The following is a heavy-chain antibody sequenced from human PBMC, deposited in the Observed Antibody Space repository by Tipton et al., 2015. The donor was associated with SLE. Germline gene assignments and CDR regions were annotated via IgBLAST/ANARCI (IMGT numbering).Heavy chain of an antibody. CDR3: ARDYNY. CDR2: FCSGGST. CDR1: GFTVSSNY. Sequence: SLRLSCSASGFTVSSNYMSWVRQAPGKGLEWVSVFCSGGSTYYADSVKGRFTISRDNSKNTLYLQMNSLRAEDTAVYYCARDYNYWGQGTLVTVSS. V-gene: IGHV3-66*01. J-gene: IGHJ4*02.